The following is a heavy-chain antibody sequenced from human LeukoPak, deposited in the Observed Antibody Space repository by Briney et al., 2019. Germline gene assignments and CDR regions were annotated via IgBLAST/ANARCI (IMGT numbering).Heavy chain of an antibody. V-gene: IGHV3-21*01. CDR3: ARGGYSGSYLDY. CDR2: ISSSSSYI. Sequence: PGGSLRLSCAASGFSFSSYSMNWVRQAPGKGLEWVSSISSSSSYIYSTHSVKSRFTLSRDNAKNSLYLQMNSLRAEDTAVYYCARGGYSGSYLDYRGQGTLVTVSS. J-gene: IGHJ4*02. D-gene: IGHD1-26*01. CDR1: GFSFSSYS.